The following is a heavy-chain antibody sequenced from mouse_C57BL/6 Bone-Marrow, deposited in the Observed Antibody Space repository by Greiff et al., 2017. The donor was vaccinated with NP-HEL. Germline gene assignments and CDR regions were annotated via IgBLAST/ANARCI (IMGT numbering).Heavy chain of an antibody. CDR3: ARHYGTLYYFDY. CDR1: GYTFTSYW. V-gene: IGHV1-52*01. Sequence: VQLQQPGAELVRPGSSVKLSCKASGYTFTSYWMHWVKQRPIQGLEWIGNIDPSDSETHYNQKFKDKATLTVDKSSSTAYMQLSSLTSEDSAVYYCARHYGTLYYFDYWGQGTTLTVSS. D-gene: IGHD1-1*01. CDR2: IDPSDSET. J-gene: IGHJ2*01.